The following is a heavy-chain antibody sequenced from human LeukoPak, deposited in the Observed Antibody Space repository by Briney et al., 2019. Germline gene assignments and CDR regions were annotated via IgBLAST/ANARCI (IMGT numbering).Heavy chain of an antibody. D-gene: IGHD3-9*01. CDR2: IYTSGST. J-gene: IGHJ2*01. CDR3: ARDRLGVPPNHYDILTGYYSL. CDR1: GGSISSYY. Sequence: SETLSLTCTVSGGSISSYYWSWIRQPAGKGLEWIGRIYTSGSTNYNPSLKSRVTTSVDTSKNQFSLKLSSVTAADTAVYYCARDRLGVPPNHYDILTGYYSLWGRGTLVTVSS. V-gene: IGHV4-4*07.